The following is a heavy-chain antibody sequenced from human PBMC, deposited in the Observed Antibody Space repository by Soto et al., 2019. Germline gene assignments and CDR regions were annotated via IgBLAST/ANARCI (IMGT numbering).Heavy chain of an antibody. Sequence: SETLSLTCAVYGGSFSGYYWSWIRQPPGKGLEWIGEINHSGSTNYNPSLKSRVTISVDTSKNQFSLKLSSVTAADTAVYYCATLQQLVLWGAFDIWGQGTMVTVSS. CDR2: INHSGST. J-gene: IGHJ3*02. CDR3: ATLQQLVLWGAFDI. D-gene: IGHD6-13*01. CDR1: GGSFSGYY. V-gene: IGHV4-34*01.